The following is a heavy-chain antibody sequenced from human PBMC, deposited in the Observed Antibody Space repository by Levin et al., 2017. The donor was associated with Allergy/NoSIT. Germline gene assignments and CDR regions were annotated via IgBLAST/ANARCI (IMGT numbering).Heavy chain of an antibody. D-gene: IGHD3-10*01. CDR3: ARMLIWFGQLDDRNEGFDI. CDR1: GFTFSSHS. J-gene: IGHJ3*02. Sequence: GGSLRLSCAASGFTFSSHSMNWVRQAPGKGLEWVSSISSGSSDISYADSVKGRFTISRDNAKNSVYLQMNNLRAEDTAVYYCARMLIWFGQLDDRNEGFDIWGQGTMVTVSS. V-gene: IGHV3-21*01. CDR2: ISSGSSDI.